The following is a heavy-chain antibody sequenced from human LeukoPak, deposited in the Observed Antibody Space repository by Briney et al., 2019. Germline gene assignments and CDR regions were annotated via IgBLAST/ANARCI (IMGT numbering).Heavy chain of an antibody. Sequence: PGGSLRLSCAASGFTFSSYAMSWVRQAPGKGLEWVSVISGSGNNTYYADSVKGRFTISRDNSKNTLYLQMNSLRAEDTAVYYCTTDQDRWELVMGVWGQGTTVTVSS. CDR3: TTDQDRWELVMGV. J-gene: IGHJ6*02. CDR1: GFTFSSYA. D-gene: IGHD1-26*01. CDR2: ISGSGNNT. V-gene: IGHV3-23*01.